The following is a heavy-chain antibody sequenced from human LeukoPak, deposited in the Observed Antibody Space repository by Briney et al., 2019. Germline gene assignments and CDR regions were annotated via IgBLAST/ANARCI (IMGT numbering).Heavy chain of an antibody. CDR3: AKDRGDYHDSGGFDY. CDR1: GFTFSRYA. CDR2: ISGSDSRT. Sequence: PGGSLRLSCAASGFTFSRYAMTWVRQAPGKGLEWVSVISGSDSRTDYADSVKGRLTISRDNSKNTLYLQMNSLRAEDTAVYYCAKDRGDYHDSGGFDYWGQGTLVTVSS. V-gene: IGHV3-23*01. J-gene: IGHJ4*02. D-gene: IGHD3-22*01.